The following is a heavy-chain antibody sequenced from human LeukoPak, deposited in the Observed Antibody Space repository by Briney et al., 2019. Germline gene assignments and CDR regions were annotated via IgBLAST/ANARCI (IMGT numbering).Heavy chain of an antibody. V-gene: IGHV3-30-3*01. D-gene: IGHD3-9*01. CDR1: GFTFSSYA. Sequence: GGSLRLSCAPSGFTFSSYAMHWVRQAPGKGLEWVAVISYDGSNKYYADSVKGRFTISRDNSKNTLYLQMNSLRAEDTAVYYCARDLGEGYFDWLPLYYYGMDVWGQGTTVTVSS. J-gene: IGHJ6*02. CDR3: ARDLGEGYFDWLPLYYYGMDV. CDR2: ISYDGSNK.